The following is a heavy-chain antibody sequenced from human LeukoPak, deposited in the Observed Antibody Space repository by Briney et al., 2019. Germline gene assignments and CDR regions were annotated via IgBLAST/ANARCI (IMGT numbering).Heavy chain of an antibody. CDR2: FDPEDGEA. CDR3: AARRDISVAGPGAFDI. V-gene: IGHV1-24*01. J-gene: IGHJ3*02. CDR1: GYTLIELS. D-gene: IGHD6-19*01. Sequence: EASVKVSCKVSGYTLIELSMHWVRQAPGKGLECMGGFDPEDGEAIYAQKFQGRVTMTEDTSTDTAYMELSSLKLEDTAVYYCAARRDISVAGPGAFDIWGQGTMVTVSS.